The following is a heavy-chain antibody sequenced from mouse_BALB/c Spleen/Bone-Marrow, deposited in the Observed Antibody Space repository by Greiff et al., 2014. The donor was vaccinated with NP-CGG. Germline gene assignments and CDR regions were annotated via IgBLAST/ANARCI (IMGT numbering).Heavy chain of an antibody. V-gene: IGHV1-37*01. D-gene: IGHD2-3*01. CDR1: GYSFTGYF. CDR2: INPFNGDT. Sequence: EVQLQQSGPDLVKPGASVKLSCKAPGYSFTGYFLNWVRQSHGKSLEWIGRINPFNGDTFYNQKFKGKATLTVDKSSTTAHMELLSLTSEDSAVYYCGRWGDGYYYAMDYWGQGTSVTVSS. CDR3: GRWGDGYYYAMDY. J-gene: IGHJ4*01.